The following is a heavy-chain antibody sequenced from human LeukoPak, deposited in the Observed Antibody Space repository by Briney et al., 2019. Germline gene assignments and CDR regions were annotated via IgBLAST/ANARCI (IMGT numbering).Heavy chain of an antibody. J-gene: IGHJ4*02. Sequence: GGSLRLSCAASGFTFTSYSMNWVRQAPGKGLEWVSTISGGGGSTYYADSVKGRFTISRDNSKNTLYLQMNSLRAEDTAVYYCVLRFDYWGQGTLVTVSS. CDR1: GFTFTSYS. V-gene: IGHV3-23*01. CDR2: ISGGGGST. CDR3: VLRFDY. D-gene: IGHD3-16*01.